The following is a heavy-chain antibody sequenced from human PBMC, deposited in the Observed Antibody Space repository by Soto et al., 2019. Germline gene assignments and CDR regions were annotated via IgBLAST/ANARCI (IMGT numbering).Heavy chain of an antibody. V-gene: IGHV1-3*01. D-gene: IGHD5-18*01. CDR1: GYTFTSYA. CDR3: ASSDTKNRDNWFDP. Sequence: ASVKVSCKASGYTFTSYAMHWVRQAPGQRPEWMGWINAGNGNTKYSQKFQGRVTITRDTSASTAYMELSSLRSEDTAVHYCASSDTKNRDNWFDPWGQGTLVTVSS. CDR2: INAGNGNT. J-gene: IGHJ5*02.